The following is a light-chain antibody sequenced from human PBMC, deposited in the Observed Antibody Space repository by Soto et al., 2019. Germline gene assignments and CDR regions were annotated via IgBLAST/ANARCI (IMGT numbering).Light chain of an antibody. Sequence: CLAASFRARVSISCRASHAISSYLAWYQQKPGKAPKLLIYAASTLQSGVPSRFSGSVSGTQCTLTICSWRPENFATPHFQPYYSLLDAFG. J-gene: IGKJ1*01. CDR1: HAISSY. CDR3: QPYYSLLDA. CDR2: AAS. V-gene: IGKV1-9*01.